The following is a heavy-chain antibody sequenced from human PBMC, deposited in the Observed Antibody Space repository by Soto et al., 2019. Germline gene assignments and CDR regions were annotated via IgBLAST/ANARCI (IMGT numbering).Heavy chain of an antibody. CDR2: IYQSGST. Sequence: PSETLSLTCAVSGDSITSCGYSWSWIRQPPGKGLEWIGSIYQSGSTSYSPSLRSRVSMSADRSKNQFSLKLSSVTAADTAVYYCARVASQRYASWLDPWGQGTLVTVS. D-gene: IGHD3-16*01. CDR3: ARVASQRYASWLDP. CDR1: GDSITSCGYS. J-gene: IGHJ5*02. V-gene: IGHV4-30-2*01.